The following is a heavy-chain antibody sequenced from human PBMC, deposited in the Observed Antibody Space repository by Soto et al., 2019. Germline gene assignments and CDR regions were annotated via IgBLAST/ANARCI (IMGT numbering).Heavy chain of an antibody. CDR1: GYTFSIYG. V-gene: IGHV1-18*01. J-gene: IGHJ6*02. CDR3: ARELRPTPSYYGMDV. Sequence: QVQLVQSGAEVKKPGASVKVSCKASGYTFSIYGISWLRQAPGQGLEWMGWFSAYNDNRNYAQHLQGRVTMTTDTSTSTAYMELRSLRSADTAVYYCARELRPTPSYYGMDVWGQGTTVTVSS. CDR2: FSAYNDNR. D-gene: IGHD2-15*01.